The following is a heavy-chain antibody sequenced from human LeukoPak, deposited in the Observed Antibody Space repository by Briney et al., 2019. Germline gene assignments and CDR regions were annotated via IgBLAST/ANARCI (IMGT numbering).Heavy chain of an antibody. CDR2: INRSGST. D-gene: IGHD6-13*01. Sequence: SETLSLTCAVSVGSFSSYHWSWIRQPPGKGLEWIGEINRSGSTHYNPSLKSRVTISVDASKNHFSLELSSVTAADTAVYFCARDISPVGKLGPSSSWYYWFDPWGQGTLVTVSS. CDR3: ARDISPVGKLGPSSSWYYWFDP. J-gene: IGHJ5*02. V-gene: IGHV4-34*01. CDR1: VGSFSSYH.